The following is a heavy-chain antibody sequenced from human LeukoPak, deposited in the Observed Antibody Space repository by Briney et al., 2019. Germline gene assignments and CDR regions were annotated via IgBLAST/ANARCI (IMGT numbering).Heavy chain of an antibody. CDR2: IYYSGST. CDR1: GGSISSYY. J-gene: IGHJ4*02. CDR3: ARAGELGSYYFDY. Sequence: SETLSLTCTVSGGSISSYYWSWIRQPPGKGLEWIGSIYYSGSTYYNPSLKSRVTISVDTSKNQFSLKLSSVTAADTAVYYCARAGELGSYYFDYWGQGTLVTVSS. V-gene: IGHV4-39*01. D-gene: IGHD3-10*01.